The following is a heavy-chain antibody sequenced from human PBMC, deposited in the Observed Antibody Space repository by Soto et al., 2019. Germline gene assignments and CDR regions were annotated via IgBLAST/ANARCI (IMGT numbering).Heavy chain of an antibody. D-gene: IGHD2-2*03. CDR3: AKDLDIVLETADPDYYYYGLDV. CDR1: GFSFNRFG. V-gene: IGHV3-23*04. CDR2: LSASGDRT. Sequence: VQLVESGGGLVQAGGSLRLSCVASGFSFNRFGMSWVRQAPGKGLEWVSALSASGDRTYYADSVKGRFTISRDNSKNTVYLDMNGLRAEDAAVYYCAKDLDIVLETADPDYYYYGLDVWGQGATVTVSS. J-gene: IGHJ6*02.